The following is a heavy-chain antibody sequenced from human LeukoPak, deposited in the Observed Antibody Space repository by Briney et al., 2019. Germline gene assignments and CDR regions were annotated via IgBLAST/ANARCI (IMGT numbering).Heavy chain of an antibody. CDR2: ISSSSSYT. J-gene: IGHJ4*02. CDR1: GFTFSDYY. D-gene: IGHD3-16*01. CDR3: ARDSWGRYYFDY. V-gene: IGHV3-11*05. Sequence: PGGSLRLSCAASGFTFSDYYMSWIRQAPGRGLEWVSYISSSSSYTNYADSVKGRFTLSRDNAKNSLYLQMNSLRAEDTAVYYCARDSWGRYYFDYWGQGTLVTVSS.